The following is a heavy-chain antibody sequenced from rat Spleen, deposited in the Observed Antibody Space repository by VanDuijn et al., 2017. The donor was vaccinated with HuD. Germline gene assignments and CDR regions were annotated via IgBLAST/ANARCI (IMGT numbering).Heavy chain of an antibody. J-gene: IGHJ3*01. CDR3: TRPRHNSGYAWFPY. Sequence: EVQLVESGGGLVQPGRSLKLSCAVSGLTFSGYGMAWVRQAPTKGLEWVATISYDGSKTHYRDSVRGRFTISRDNAKTTLYLQMDSLRSEDTATYYCTRPRHNSGYAWFPYWGQGTLVTVSS. CDR2: ISYDGSKT. CDR1: GLTFSGYG. V-gene: IGHV5-29*01. D-gene: IGHD4-3*01.